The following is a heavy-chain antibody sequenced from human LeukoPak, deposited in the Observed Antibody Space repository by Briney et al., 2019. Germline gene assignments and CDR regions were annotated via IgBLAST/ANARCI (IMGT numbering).Heavy chain of an antibody. CDR1: GYTFTSYY. CDR2: INPSGGST. D-gene: IGHD6-13*01. V-gene: IGHV1-46*01. J-gene: IGHJ4*02. Sequence: ASVKVSCKASGYTFTSYYMHWVRQAPGQGLEWMGIINPSGGSTSYAQKFQGRVTMTTDTSTSTAYMELRSLRSDDTAVYYCARVPTVPLLVEVGGQQLDYWGQGTLVTVSS. CDR3: ARVPTVPLLVEVGGQQLDY.